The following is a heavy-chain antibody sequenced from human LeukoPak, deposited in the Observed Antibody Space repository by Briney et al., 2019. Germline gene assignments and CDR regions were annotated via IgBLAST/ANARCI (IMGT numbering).Heavy chain of an antibody. CDR2: IIPIFGTA. CDR1: GGTFSSYA. J-gene: IGHJ4*02. Sequence: ASVRVSCKASGGTFSSYAISWVRQAPGQGLEWMGGIIPIFGTANYAQKFQGRVTITTDESTSTAYMELSSLRSEDTAVYYCARELVYDYVWGSYRTQLDYWGQGTLVTVSS. V-gene: IGHV1-69*05. CDR3: ARELVYDYVWGSYRTQLDY. D-gene: IGHD3-16*02.